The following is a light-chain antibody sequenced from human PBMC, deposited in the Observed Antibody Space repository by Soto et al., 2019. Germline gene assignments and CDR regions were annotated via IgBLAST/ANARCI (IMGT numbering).Light chain of an antibody. CDR1: QSVSRH. J-gene: IGKJ4*01. Sequence: EVVLTQSPATLSLSPGERATLSCRASQSVSRHLAWYQQKPGQAPRLLILDASDRATGIPARFSGSGSGTNFTHTISSLEPEDFAVYYCQQRSNWPPVTFGGGTKVEIK. CDR2: DAS. V-gene: IGKV3-11*01. CDR3: QQRSNWPPVT.